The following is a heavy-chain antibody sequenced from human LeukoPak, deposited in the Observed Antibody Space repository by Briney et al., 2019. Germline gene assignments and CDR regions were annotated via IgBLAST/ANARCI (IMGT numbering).Heavy chain of an antibody. J-gene: IGHJ4*02. V-gene: IGHV3-74*01. D-gene: IGHD3-22*01. CDR3: TTYYTYYYDSSGYTLVY. Sequence: GGSLRLSCAASGFTFSKHWMHWVRQAPGKGLVWVSRINSDGSSTTYADSVKGRFTISRDNAKNTLYLQMNSLNTEDTGVYYCTTYYTYYYDSSGYTLVYWGQGTLVTVSS. CDR2: INSDGSST. CDR1: GFTFSKHW.